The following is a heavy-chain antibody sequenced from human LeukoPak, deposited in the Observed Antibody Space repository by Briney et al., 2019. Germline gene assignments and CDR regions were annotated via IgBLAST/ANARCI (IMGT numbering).Heavy chain of an antibody. CDR2: IYYSGST. D-gene: IGHD2-15*01. CDR3: ARHHSSGAGCYTFDY. Sequence: SETLSLTCTVSGGSVSGYHWSWMREPPGKGLEWIGYIYYSGSTNYNPSLKSRVTISVDTSKNQFSLKLSSVTAADTAVYYCARHHSSGAGCYTFDYWGQGTLVTVSS. J-gene: IGHJ4*02. CDR1: GGSVSGYH. V-gene: IGHV4-59*08.